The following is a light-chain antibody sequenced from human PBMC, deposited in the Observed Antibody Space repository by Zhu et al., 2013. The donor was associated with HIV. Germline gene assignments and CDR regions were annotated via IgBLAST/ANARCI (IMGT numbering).Light chain of an antibody. CDR2: GAS. CDR3: QQYSSWPPMCS. V-gene: IGKV3-15*01. J-gene: IGKJ2*04. Sequence: EIVMTQAPATLSVSPGESATLSCRASQSVSDSLAWYQQKPGQAPRLLIYGASTRATGIPARFSGSGSGTDFTLTISSLQSEDFGVYYCQQYSSWPPMCSFGQGTKAGD. CDR1: QSVSDS.